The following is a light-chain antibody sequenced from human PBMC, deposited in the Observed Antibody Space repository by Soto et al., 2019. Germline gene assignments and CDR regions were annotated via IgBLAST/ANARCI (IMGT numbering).Light chain of an antibody. Sequence: DIQMTQSPSSLSASVRDRVTITCRASQSITNYLNWYQQQPGKAPNLLIYAASSLQSGVPSRFSGSGSGTDFTLTISSLQPEDFATYYCQQSYSIPHTFGQGTKLEIK. CDR1: QSITNY. CDR3: QQSYSIPHT. V-gene: IGKV1-39*01. CDR2: AAS. J-gene: IGKJ2*01.